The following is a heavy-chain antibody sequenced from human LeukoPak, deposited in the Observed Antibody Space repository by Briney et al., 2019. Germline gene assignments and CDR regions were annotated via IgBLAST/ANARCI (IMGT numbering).Heavy chain of an antibody. CDR3: ARVDPTTYSSSAPTWFDP. CDR2: MNPNSGNT. D-gene: IGHD6-13*01. Sequence: ASVKVSCKASGYTFTSYDINWVRQATGQGLEWMGWMNPNSGNTGYAQKFQGRVTITRNTSISTAYMELSSLRSEDTAVYYCARVDPTTYSSSAPTWFDPWGQGTLVTVSS. V-gene: IGHV1-8*03. J-gene: IGHJ5*02. CDR1: GYTFTSYD.